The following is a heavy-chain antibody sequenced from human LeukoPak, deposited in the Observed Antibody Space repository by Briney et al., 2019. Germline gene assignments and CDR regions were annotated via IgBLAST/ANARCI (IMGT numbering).Heavy chain of an antibody. CDR1: GGSISSISYY. CDR2: MYHNGST. J-gene: IGHJ3*02. CDR3: ASLPENDAFDI. Sequence: PSETLSLTCTVSGGSISSISYYWGWIRQPPGKGLEWIGSMYHNGSTYYNPSLKSRVTISVDTSKNQFSLKLTSVTAADTAVYYCASLPENDAFDIWGQGTMVTVSS. V-gene: IGHV4-39*01.